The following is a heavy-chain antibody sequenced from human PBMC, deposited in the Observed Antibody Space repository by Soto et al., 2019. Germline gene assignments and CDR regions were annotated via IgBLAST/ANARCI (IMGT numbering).Heavy chain of an antibody. CDR1: GFTFDDYA. J-gene: IGHJ3*02. CDR2: ISWNSGSI. D-gene: IGHD6-6*01. V-gene: IGHV3-9*01. CDR3: AKDLVSIAARFSAFDI. Sequence: EVQLVESGGGLVQPGRSLRLSCAASGFTFDDYAMHWVRQAPGKGLEWVSGISWNSGSIGYADSVKGRFTISRDNAKNSLYLQMNSLRAEDTALYYCAKDLVSIAARFSAFDIWGQGTMVTVSS.